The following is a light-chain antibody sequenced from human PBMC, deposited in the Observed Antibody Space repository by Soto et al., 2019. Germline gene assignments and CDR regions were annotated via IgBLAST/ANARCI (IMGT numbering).Light chain of an antibody. CDR3: QSYDSIRSGYV. CDR2: ENN. Sequence: QSVLTQPPSVSEAPGQRVTISCTGSSSNIGAGYEAHWYQQVPGTAPKLLIYENNNRPSGVPDRFSGSKSGTSASLAITGLQAEDEAEYYCQSYDSIRSGYVFGAGTKVTVL. CDR1: SSNIGAGYE. V-gene: IGLV1-40*01. J-gene: IGLJ1*01.